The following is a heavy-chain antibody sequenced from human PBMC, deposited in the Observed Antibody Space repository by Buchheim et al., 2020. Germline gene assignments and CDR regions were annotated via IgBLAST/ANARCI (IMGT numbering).Heavy chain of an antibody. J-gene: IGHJ4*02. Sequence: QVQLQESGPGLVKPSETLSLTCTVSGGSISSYYWSWIRQPPGKGLEWIGYIYYSGSTNYNPSLKSRVTISVDTSKNQFSLQLSSVTAADTAVYYCAGSLGYCSGGSCYGERQGFDYWGQGTL. CDR2: IYYSGST. D-gene: IGHD2-15*01. CDR3: AGSLGYCSGGSCYGERQGFDY. V-gene: IGHV4-59*08. CDR1: GGSISSYY.